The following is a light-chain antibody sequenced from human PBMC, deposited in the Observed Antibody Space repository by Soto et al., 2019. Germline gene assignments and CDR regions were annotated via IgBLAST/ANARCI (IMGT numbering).Light chain of an antibody. V-gene: IGKV1-39*01. CDR2: AAS. Sequence: DIQMTQSPSSLSASVGGRVTITCRASQSIRSHLNWYQQKPGKAPNLLIYAASNLHSGVPSRFSGSGSGTDFPLTISSLQAEDFGTFYCHQSYSSWTFGQGTKVDIK. CDR1: QSIRSH. J-gene: IGKJ1*01. CDR3: HQSYSSWT.